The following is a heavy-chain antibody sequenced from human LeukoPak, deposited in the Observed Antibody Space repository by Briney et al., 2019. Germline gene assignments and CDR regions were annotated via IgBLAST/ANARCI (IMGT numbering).Heavy chain of an antibody. D-gene: IGHD6-13*01. Sequence: GGSLRLSCAASGFTFSNYWMSWVRQAPGKGLEWVANIKQDEIEKYFVDSVRGRFTLSRDNAKNSLYLQMNSLRAEDTAVYYCATAYSSSWYGGYYYMDVWGKGTTVTVSS. CDR2: IKQDEIEK. CDR3: ATAYSSSWYGGYYYMDV. CDR1: GFTFSNYW. J-gene: IGHJ6*03. V-gene: IGHV3-7*01.